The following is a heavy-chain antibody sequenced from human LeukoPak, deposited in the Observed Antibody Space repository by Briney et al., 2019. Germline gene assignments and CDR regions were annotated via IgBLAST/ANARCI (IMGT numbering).Heavy chain of an antibody. CDR1: GFTFRSYA. V-gene: IGHV3-23*01. J-gene: IGHJ4*02. CDR2: ISGGGGST. CDR3: AKARLVTTHFDY. D-gene: IGHD4-17*01. Sequence: SGGSLRLSCAASGFTFRSYAMSWVRQAPGKGLEWVSSISGGGGSTYYADSVKGRFTISRDNSKNTLYLQMNSLRAEDTAVYYCAKARLVTTHFDYWGQGTLVTVSS.